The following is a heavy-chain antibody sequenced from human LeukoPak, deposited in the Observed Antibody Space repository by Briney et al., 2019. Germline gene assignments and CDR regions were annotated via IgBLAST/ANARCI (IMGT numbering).Heavy chain of an antibody. CDR3: ARRNDFGI. V-gene: IGHV4-59*01. Sequence: PSETLSLTCTVSGGSMNGYYWSWIRQPPGKGLEWIGYIYYSGSTNYNPSLKSRVTISIDTSKNQFSLKLSSVTAADTAVYYCARRNDFGIWGQGTMVTVSS. D-gene: IGHD1-1*01. CDR1: GGSMNGYY. CDR2: IYYSGST. J-gene: IGHJ3*02.